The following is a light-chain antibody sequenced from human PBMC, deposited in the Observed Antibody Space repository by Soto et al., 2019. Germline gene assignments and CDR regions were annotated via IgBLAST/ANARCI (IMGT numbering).Light chain of an antibody. Sequence: EIVMTQSPATLSVSPGERATLSCRASQTVSSNLAWYQQNPGQAPRLLIPGASTRATGVPARFSGSGSGTEFTLTITSRHSEDFAVYYCQQHHNWPPQYTFGQGTKLQIK. V-gene: IGKV3-15*01. CDR2: GAS. CDR3: QQHHNWPPQYT. J-gene: IGKJ2*01. CDR1: QTVSSN.